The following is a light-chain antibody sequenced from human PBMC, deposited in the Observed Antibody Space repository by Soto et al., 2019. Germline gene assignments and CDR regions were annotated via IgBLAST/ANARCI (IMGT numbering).Light chain of an antibody. CDR2: GAA. CDR1: QSITRSL. V-gene: IGKV3-20*01. CDR3: HQYGVSPWT. Sequence: EIVLTQSPGTLSLSPGERATLYCRASQSITRSLLAWYQQKRGQAPRLIIYGAASRATGIPERFSGRASGTDFTLTISRLEPEDFALYYCHQYGVSPWTFGRGTKVDIK. J-gene: IGKJ1*01.